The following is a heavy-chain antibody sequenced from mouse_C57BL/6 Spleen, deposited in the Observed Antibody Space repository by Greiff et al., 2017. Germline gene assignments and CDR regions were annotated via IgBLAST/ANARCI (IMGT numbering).Heavy chain of an antibody. CDR1: GYTFTSYW. D-gene: IGHD4-1*01. CDR2: IDPSDSET. J-gene: IGHJ2*01. CDR3: ARNWAFGY. V-gene: IGHV1-52*01. Sequence: QVQLQQPGAELVRPGSSVKLSCKASGYTFTSYWMHWVKQRPIQGLEWIGNIDPSDSETNYNQKFKDKATLTVDKSSSTAYMQLSSLTSEDSAVYYYARNWAFGYWGQGTTLTVSS.